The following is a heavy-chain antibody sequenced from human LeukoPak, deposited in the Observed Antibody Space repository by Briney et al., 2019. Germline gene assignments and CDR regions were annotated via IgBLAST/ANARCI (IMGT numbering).Heavy chain of an antibody. V-gene: IGHV3-13*04. J-gene: IGHJ6*02. CDR2: IGNAGDT. Sequence: GGSLRLSCAASGFTFSSYDMHWVRQATGKGLEWVSAIGNAGDTYYPGSVKGRFTISRENAKNSLYLQMNSLRAGDTAVYYCARGVYGTGPLDVWGQGTTVTVSS. CDR3: ARGVYGTGPLDV. D-gene: IGHD3-10*01. CDR1: GFTFSSYD.